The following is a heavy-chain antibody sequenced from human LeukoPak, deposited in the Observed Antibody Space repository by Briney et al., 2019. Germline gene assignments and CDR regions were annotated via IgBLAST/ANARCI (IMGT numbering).Heavy chain of an antibody. CDR3: ARGSPSSWYGVYYYYYGMDV. Sequence: ASVKVSCTVSGYTLTELSMHWVRQAPGKGLEWMGGFDPEDGETIYAQKFQGRVTMTEDTSTDTAYMELSSLRSEDTAVYYCARGSPSSWYGVYYYYYGMDVWGQGTTVTVSS. D-gene: IGHD6-13*01. V-gene: IGHV1-24*01. CDR2: FDPEDGET. CDR1: GYTLTELS. J-gene: IGHJ6*02.